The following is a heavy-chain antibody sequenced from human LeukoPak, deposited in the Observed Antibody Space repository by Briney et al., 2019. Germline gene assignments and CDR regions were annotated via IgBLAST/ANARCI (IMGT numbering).Heavy chain of an antibody. Sequence: PGGSLRLSCAASGFTFSSYEMNWVRQAPGKGLEWVSAISGSGGSTYYADSVKGRFTISRDNSKNTLYLQMNSLRAEDTAVYYCAKGNYYGSGSYNYFDYWGQGTLVTVSS. CDR2: ISGSGGST. CDR1: GFTFSSYE. J-gene: IGHJ4*02. CDR3: AKGNYYGSGSYNYFDY. V-gene: IGHV3-23*01. D-gene: IGHD3-10*01.